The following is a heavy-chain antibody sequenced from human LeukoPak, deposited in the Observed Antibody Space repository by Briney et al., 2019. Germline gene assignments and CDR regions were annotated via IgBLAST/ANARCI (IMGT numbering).Heavy chain of an antibody. V-gene: IGHV4-39*01. CDR3: ARHGGAAAAIDY. D-gene: IGHD6-13*01. CDR2: IYYSGTT. Sequence: SETLSLTCTVSGGFVSSSSYYWGWIRQPPGKGLEWIVSIYYSGTTYYIPSLKSRITISVDTSKNQFSLKLNSVTAADTAVYYCARHGGAAAAIDYWGQGTLVTVSS. CDR1: GGFVSSSSYY. J-gene: IGHJ4*02.